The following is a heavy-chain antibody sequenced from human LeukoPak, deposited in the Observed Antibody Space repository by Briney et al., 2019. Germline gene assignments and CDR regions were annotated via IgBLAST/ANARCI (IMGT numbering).Heavy chain of an antibody. Sequence: SETLSLTCTVSGGSISSGSYYWSWIRQPPGKGLEWIGEINHSGSTNYNPSLKSRVTISVDTSRNQFSLKLTSVTAADTAVYYCASFKGIAAALSFDFWGQGTLVTVSS. J-gene: IGHJ4*02. V-gene: IGHV4-39*07. CDR1: GGSISSGSYY. CDR3: ASFKGIAAALSFDF. CDR2: INHSGST. D-gene: IGHD6-13*01.